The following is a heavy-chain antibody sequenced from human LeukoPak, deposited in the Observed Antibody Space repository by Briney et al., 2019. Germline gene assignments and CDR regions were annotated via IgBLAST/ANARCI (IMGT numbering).Heavy chain of an antibody. J-gene: IGHJ4*02. D-gene: IGHD1-20*01. CDR3: ARDPSLITGTTGDY. CDR1: SGSISTSNYY. CDR2: IFYSGST. Sequence: SETLSLTCTVSSGSISTSNYYWGWVRQPPGKALEWIGNIFYSGSTYYSPSLKSRVTISLDTSRNQFSLKLNSVTAADTAVYYCARDPSLITGTTGDYWGQGTLVTVSS. V-gene: IGHV4-39*07.